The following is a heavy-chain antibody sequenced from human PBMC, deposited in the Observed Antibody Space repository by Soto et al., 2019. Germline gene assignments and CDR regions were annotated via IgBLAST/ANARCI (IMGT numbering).Heavy chain of an antibody. V-gene: IGHV1-2*04. CDR2: INPNSGGT. Sequence: ASVKVSCKSSGYPFTHYGITWVRQAPGQGLEWMGWINPNSGGTNYAQKFQGWVTMTRDTSISTAYMELSRLRSDDTAVYYCAREWDCSGGSCYWNYGMDVWGQGTTVTVSS. CDR1: GYPFTHYG. J-gene: IGHJ6*02. D-gene: IGHD2-15*01. CDR3: AREWDCSGGSCYWNYGMDV.